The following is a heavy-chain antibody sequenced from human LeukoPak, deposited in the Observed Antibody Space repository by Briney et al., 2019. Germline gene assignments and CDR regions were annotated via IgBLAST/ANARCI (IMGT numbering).Heavy chain of an antibody. CDR2: IYYSGST. Sequence: PSQTLSLTCTVSGGSISSGGYYWSWIRQHPGKGLEWIGYIYYSGSTYYNPSLKSRVTISVDTSKNQFPLKLSSVTAADTAVYYCARTLRYFDWLSPYPGVLGYFDYWGQGTLVTVSS. CDR1: GGSISSGGYY. D-gene: IGHD3-9*01. CDR3: ARTLRYFDWLSPYPGVLGYFDY. J-gene: IGHJ4*02. V-gene: IGHV4-31*03.